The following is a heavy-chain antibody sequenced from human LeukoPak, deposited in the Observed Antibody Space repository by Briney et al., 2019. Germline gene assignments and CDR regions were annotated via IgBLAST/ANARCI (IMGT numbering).Heavy chain of an antibody. CDR1: GYSISSGYY. CDR3: ARAPYDFWSGYYKWFDP. D-gene: IGHD3-3*01. J-gene: IGHJ5*02. V-gene: IGHV4-38-2*02. CDR2: IYHSGST. Sequence: SETLSLTCTVSGYSISSGYYWGWIRQPPGKGLEWIGSIYHSGSTYYNPSLKSRVIISVDMSKNQFSLKLSSVTAADTAVYYCARAPYDFWSGYYKWFDPWGQGTLVTVSS.